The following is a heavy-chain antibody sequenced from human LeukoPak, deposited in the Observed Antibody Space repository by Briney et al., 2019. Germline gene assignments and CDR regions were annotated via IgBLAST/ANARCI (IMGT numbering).Heavy chain of an antibody. CDR3: ARTTTVIL. J-gene: IGHJ4*02. D-gene: IGHD4-11*01. Sequence: SVKVSCKASGGTFSSYAISWVRQAPGQGLEWMGRIIPILAIPNYAQKFQGRVTITADKSTSTAYMEVCSLTSEDTAVYYCARTTTVILWGQGTLVTVSS. CDR1: GGTFSSYA. V-gene: IGHV1-69*04. CDR2: IIPILAIP.